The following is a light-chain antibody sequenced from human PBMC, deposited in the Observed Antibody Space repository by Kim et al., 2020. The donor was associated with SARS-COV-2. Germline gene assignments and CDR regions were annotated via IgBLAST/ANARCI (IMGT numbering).Light chain of an antibody. CDR3: QSADSSDTFWV. CDR1: ALPKKY. Sequence: GQTARITCSGDALPKKYAYWFQQKPGQAPVLVIYKDTERPSGIPERFSGSTSGTTVTLTISGVQAEDEADYYCQSADSSDTFWVFGGGTQLTVL. V-gene: IGLV3-25*03. J-gene: IGLJ3*02. CDR2: KDT.